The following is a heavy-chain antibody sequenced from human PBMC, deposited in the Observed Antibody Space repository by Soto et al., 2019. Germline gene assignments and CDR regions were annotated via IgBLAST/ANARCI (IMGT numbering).Heavy chain of an antibody. D-gene: IGHD1-1*01. Sequence: SETLSLTCTVSGGSISTSTYLWDWIRQPPGKGLEWIGSIYYIGNTYYNPSLKSRVTISIDTSENQFSLRLNSVIAADTAVYFCARRGSAVSVATGFDPWGQGTPVTVSS. CDR2: IYYIGNT. J-gene: IGHJ5*02. CDR3: ARRGSAVSVATGFDP. V-gene: IGHV4-39*01. CDR1: GGSISTSTYL.